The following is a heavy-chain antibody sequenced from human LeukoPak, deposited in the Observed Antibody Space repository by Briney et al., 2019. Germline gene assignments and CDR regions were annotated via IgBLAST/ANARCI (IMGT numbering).Heavy chain of an antibody. J-gene: IGHJ4*02. CDR2: IRYDGSNK. CDR3: AKNEYGSGSYYNVERYYFDY. D-gene: IGHD3-10*01. CDR1: GFTFSSYG. Sequence: GGSLRLSCAASGFTFSSYGMHWVRQAPGKGLEWVAFIRYDGSNKYYADSVKGRFTISRDNSKNTLYLQMNSLRAEDTAVYYCAKNEYGSGSYYNVERYYFDYWGQGTLVTVSS. V-gene: IGHV3-30*02.